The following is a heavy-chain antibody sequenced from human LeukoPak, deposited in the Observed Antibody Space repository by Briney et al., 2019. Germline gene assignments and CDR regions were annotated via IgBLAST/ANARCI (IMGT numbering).Heavy chain of an antibody. Sequence: SGGSLRLSCAASGFTFSSYSMNWVRQAPGKGLEWVSSISSSSSYIYYADSVKGRFTISRDNAKNSLYLQMNSLRAEDTAVYYCAASYSSSWPPLDYWGQGTLVTVSS. CDR1: GFTFSSYS. V-gene: IGHV3-21*04. CDR2: ISSSSSYI. CDR3: AASYSSSWPPLDY. D-gene: IGHD6-13*01. J-gene: IGHJ4*02.